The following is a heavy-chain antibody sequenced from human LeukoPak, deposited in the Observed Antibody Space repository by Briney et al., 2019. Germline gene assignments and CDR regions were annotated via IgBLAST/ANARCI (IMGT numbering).Heavy chain of an antibody. J-gene: IGHJ6*03. CDR1: GYTFTSYD. CDR2: INPNSGGT. CDR3: ATHTLYYYYYYMDV. Sequence: ASVKVSCKASGYTFTSYDINWVRQATGQGLEWMGWINPNSGGTNYAQKFQGRVTMTRDTSISTAYMELSRLRSDDTAVYYCATHTLYYYYYYMDVWGKGTTVTISS. V-gene: IGHV1-2*02.